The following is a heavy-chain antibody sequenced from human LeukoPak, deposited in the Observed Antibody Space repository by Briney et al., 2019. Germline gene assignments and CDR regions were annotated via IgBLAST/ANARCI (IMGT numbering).Heavy chain of an antibody. CDR3: AREVPGYYYGSGSSTGFDP. D-gene: IGHD3-10*01. CDR1: GGSISSGDYY. J-gene: IGHJ5*02. V-gene: IGHV4-30-4*01. CDR2: IYYSGST. Sequence: SETLSLTCTVSGGSISSGDYYWSWIRQPPGKGLEWIGYIYYSGSTYYNPSLKSRVTISVDTSKNQFSLKLSSVTDADTAVYYCAREVPGYYYGSGSSTGFDPWGQGTLVTVSS.